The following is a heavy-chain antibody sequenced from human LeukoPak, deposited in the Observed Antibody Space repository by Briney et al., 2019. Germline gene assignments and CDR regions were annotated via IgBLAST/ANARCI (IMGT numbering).Heavy chain of an antibody. J-gene: IGHJ4*02. V-gene: IGHV4-39*01. D-gene: IGHD2-2*01. CDR1: GDSVRNDFYY. Sequence: PSETLSLTCSGSGDSVRNDFYYWGWIRQPPGKGLEWVACLSHAGNTWYNPSLESRLSISVDTSKNQFSLKFSSVTAADTALYWCARHNAPRRVGFDFWGQGILVTVSS. CDR3: ARHNAPRRVGFDF. CDR2: LSHAGNT.